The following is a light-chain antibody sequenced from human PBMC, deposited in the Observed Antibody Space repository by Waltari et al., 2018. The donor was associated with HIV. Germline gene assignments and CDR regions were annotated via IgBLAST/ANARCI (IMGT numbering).Light chain of an antibody. J-gene: IGLJ2*01. CDR2: GVY. Sequence: QSALTQPASVSGSPGQSITISCAGPTSDIGIFDSVSWYQQHPGSAPQLLIFGVYSRPSGVSSRFSVSKSGNTASLTISGLQAEDEANYYCCSYTAIHTLIFGGGTKLTVL. CDR3: CSYTAIHTLI. CDR1: TSDIGIFDS. V-gene: IGLV2-14*01.